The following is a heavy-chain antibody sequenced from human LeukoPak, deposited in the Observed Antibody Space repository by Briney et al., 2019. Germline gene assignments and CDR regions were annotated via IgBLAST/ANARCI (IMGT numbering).Heavy chain of an antibody. CDR2: INPNSGGT. V-gene: IGHV1-2*02. CDR3: ARKVDTAMAHRRNWFDP. CDR1: GYTFTGYY. D-gene: IGHD5-18*01. Sequence: ASVKVSCKASGYTFTGYYMHWVRQAPGQGLEWMGWINPNSGGTNYAQKFQGRVTMTRDTSISTAYMELSRLRSDDTAVYYCARKVDTAMAHRRNWFDPWGQGTLVTVSS. J-gene: IGHJ5*02.